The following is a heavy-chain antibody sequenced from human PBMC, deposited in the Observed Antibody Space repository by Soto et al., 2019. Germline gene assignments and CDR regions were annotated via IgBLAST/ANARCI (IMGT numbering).Heavy chain of an antibody. J-gene: IGHJ5*02. CDR1: GDSITNSNYY. V-gene: IGHV4-39*01. D-gene: IGHD3-16*02. CDR2: IYYIGST. Sequence: QLQLQESGPGLVKPSETLSLTCTVSGDSITNSNYYWGWFRQPPGKGLEWIASIYYIGSTYYNPSLKSRVTISVDTSNNQFSLNLNSVTASDTAVYYCAGRNSLASVSLNSRELSNYKWIDPWGPGTLVTVSS. CDR3: AGRNSLASVSLNSRELSNYKWIDP.